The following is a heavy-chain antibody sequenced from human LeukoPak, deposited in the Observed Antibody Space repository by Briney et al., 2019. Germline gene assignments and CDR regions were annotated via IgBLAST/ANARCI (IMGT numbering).Heavy chain of an antibody. D-gene: IGHD2-15*01. CDR1: GGSISSSSYY. CDR3: ARAGYCSGGSCYGYMDV. Sequence: SETLSLTCTVSGGSISSSSYYWGWIRQPPGKGLEWIGGIDYSGSTYYNPSLKSRVTISVDTSKNQFSLKLSSVTAADTAVYYCARAGYCSGGSCYGYMDVWGKGTTVTVSS. J-gene: IGHJ6*03. CDR2: IDYSGST. V-gene: IGHV4-39*07.